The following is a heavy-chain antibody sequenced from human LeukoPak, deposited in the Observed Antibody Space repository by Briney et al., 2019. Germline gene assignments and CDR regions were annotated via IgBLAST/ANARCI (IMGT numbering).Heavy chain of an antibody. CDR1: GYSFTTYW. D-gene: IGHD2-2*03. CDR3: VRHGGGYCRSTSCYLFGP. J-gene: IGHJ5*02. V-gene: IGHV5-51*01. CDR2: IYPGDSDT. Sequence: PGESLKISCKGSGYSFTTYWIGWVRQMPGKGLEWMGIIYPGDSDTKYSPSFQGQVTISADKSISTAYLQWSSLKASDTAMYYCVRHGGGYCRSTSCYLFGPWGQGTLVTVSS.